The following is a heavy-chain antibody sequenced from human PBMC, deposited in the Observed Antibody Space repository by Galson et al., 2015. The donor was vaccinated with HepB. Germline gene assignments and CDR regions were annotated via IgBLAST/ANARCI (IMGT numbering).Heavy chain of an antibody. CDR2: ISGSGGNT. V-gene: IGHV3-23*01. Sequence: SLRLSCAASGFTFSSYAMRWVRQAPGKGLEWVAAISGSGGNTYYADSVKGRFTISRDNSKNTLYLQMNSLRAEDTAVYYCAKDAEAVDQGTYLDYWGQGTMVTVSS. D-gene: IGHD6-19*01. J-gene: IGHJ4*02. CDR3: AKDAEAVDQGTYLDY. CDR1: GFTFSSYA.